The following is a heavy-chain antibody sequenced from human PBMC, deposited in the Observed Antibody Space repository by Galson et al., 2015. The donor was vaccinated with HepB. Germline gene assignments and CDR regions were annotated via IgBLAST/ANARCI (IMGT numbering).Heavy chain of an antibody. D-gene: IGHD6-13*01. CDR3: ARVGQHRDFDY. CDR1: GGTFSSYA. CDR2: IIPIFGTA. Sequence: SVKVSCKASGGTFSSYATSWVRQAPGQGLEWMGGIIPIFGTANYAQKFQGRVTITADKSTSTAYMELSSLRSEDTAVYYCARVGQHRDFDYWGQGTLVTVSS. J-gene: IGHJ4*02. V-gene: IGHV1-69*06.